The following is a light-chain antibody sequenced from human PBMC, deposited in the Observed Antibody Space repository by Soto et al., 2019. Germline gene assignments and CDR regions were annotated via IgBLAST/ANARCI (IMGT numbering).Light chain of an antibody. Sequence: SYELTQPPSVSVAPEKTARITCGGNNIGSKRVHWYRQKPGQAPVLVIYYDSDRPSGIPERFSGSNSGNTATLTISRVEAXXXXDYYCQVWDITTDHYVFGTGTKV. J-gene: IGLJ1*01. V-gene: IGLV3-21*04. CDR2: YDS. CDR3: QVWDITTDHYV. CDR1: NIGSKR.